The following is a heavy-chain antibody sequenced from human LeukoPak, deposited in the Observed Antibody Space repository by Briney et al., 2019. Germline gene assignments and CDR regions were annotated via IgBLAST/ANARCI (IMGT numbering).Heavy chain of an antibody. CDR1: GFTFSSYA. CDR3: AKDLYDSPYYFDY. CDR2: ISGSGGST. V-gene: IGHV3-23*01. Sequence: PGGSLRLSCAASGFTFSSYAMSWVRQAPGKGLKWVSAISGSGGSTYYADSVKGRFTISRDNSKNTLYLQMNSLRAEDTAVYYCAKDLYDSPYYFDYWGQGTLVTVSS. J-gene: IGHJ4*02. D-gene: IGHD3-22*01.